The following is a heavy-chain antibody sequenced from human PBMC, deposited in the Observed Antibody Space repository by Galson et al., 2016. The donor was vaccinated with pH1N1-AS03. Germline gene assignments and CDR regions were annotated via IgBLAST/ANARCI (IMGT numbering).Heavy chain of an antibody. J-gene: IGHJ4*02. CDR1: GFIFSTYE. V-gene: IGHV3-48*03. CDR2: ISSSGDTT. CDR3: GSSPHYFDY. Sequence: SLRLSCAASGFIFSTYEMYWVRQAPGKGLEWVSYISSSGDTTYYADSVKGRFTISRDNAKNSLYPQMNSLRAEDTAVYYCGSSPHYFDYWGQGTLVTVSS.